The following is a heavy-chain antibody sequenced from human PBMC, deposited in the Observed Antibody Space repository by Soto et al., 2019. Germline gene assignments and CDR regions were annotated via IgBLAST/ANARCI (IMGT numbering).Heavy chain of an antibody. CDR2: IYHSGST. D-gene: IGHD4-4*01. J-gene: IGHJ4*02. V-gene: IGHV4-38-2*01. Sequence: SETLSLTCAVSGYSINSGYYWGWIRQPPGKGLEWIGSIYHSGSTYYNPSLKSRVTISVDTSKNQFSLKLSSVTAADTAVYYCARSSNSDTSNYHYYFAYWGQGALVTVSS. CDR3: ARSSNSDTSNYHYYFAY. CDR1: GYSINSGYY.